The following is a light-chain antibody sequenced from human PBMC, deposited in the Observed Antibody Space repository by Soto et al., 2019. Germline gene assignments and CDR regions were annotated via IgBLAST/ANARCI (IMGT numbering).Light chain of an antibody. CDR3: QQYSSSRT. CDR1: QSVSSSY. V-gene: IGKV3-20*01. CDR2: GAS. Sequence: STQSESTLSLSPGARATFTGRASQSVSSSYLAWYQQKPGQAPRLLIYGASSRATGIPDRFSGSGSGTDFTLTISRLEPEDFAVYYCQQYSSSRTFGQGTKVDI. J-gene: IGKJ1*01.